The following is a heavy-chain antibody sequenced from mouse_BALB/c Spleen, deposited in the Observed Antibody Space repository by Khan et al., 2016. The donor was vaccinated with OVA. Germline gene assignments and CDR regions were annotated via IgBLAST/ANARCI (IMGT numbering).Heavy chain of an antibody. J-gene: IGHJ3*01. CDR1: GYSITSGYS. V-gene: IGHV3-1*02. CDR3: SIYYDYDWFAY. Sequence: EVQLQESGPDLVKPSQSLSLTCTVTGYSITSGYSWHWIRQFPGNKLEWMGYIHYSGSTNYNPSLKSRISITRDTSKNQFFLQLNSVTTEDTATYSCSIYYDYDWFAYWGQGTLVTVSA. D-gene: IGHD2-4*01. CDR2: IHYSGST.